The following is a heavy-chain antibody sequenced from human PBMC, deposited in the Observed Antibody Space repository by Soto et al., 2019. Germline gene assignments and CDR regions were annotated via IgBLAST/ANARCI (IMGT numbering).Heavy chain of an antibody. CDR1: GFTFSLYE. CDR3: AREVVDDAFDI. V-gene: IGHV3-48*03. CDR2: ISSSGRTV. D-gene: IGHD3-22*01. Sequence: PGGSLRLSCAASGFTFSLYEMNWVRQAPGKGLEWVSYISSSGRTVYNADSVQGRFTISRDNAKNSLYLQMNSLRGEDTAAYYCAREVVDDAFDIWGQGTMVTVSS. J-gene: IGHJ3*02.